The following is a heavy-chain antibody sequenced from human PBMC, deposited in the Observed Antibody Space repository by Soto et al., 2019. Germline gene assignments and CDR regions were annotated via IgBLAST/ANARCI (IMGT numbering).Heavy chain of an antibody. J-gene: IGHJ4*02. V-gene: IGHV3-73*01. D-gene: IGHD3-16*02. CDR2: IRSKANSYAT. Sequence: EVQLVESGGGLVQPGGSLKLSCAASGFTFSGSAMHWVRQASGKGLEWVGRIRSKANSYATAYAASVKGRFTISRDDSKNTAYLQMNSLKTEDTAVYYCTRWYYDYIWGSYRNDYWGQGTLVTVSS. CDR3: TRWYYDYIWGSYRNDY. CDR1: GFTFSGSA.